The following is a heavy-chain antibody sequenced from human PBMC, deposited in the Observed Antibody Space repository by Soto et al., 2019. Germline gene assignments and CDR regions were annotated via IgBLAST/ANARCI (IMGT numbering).Heavy chain of an antibody. V-gene: IGHV1-18*01. CDR1: GYTFTSYG. CDR2: ISAYNGNK. J-gene: IGHJ4*01. Sequence: GASVKVSCKASGYTFTSYGITWVRQAPGQGLEWMGWISAYNGNKKYAQKLQGRVTMTTDTSTSTAYTELRSRRPDDTAVNYCPRDVGHQQVDYWG. CDR3: PRDVGHQQVDY. D-gene: IGHD2-2*01.